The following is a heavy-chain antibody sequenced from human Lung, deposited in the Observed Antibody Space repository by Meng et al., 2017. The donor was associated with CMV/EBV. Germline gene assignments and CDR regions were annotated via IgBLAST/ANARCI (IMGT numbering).Heavy chain of an antibody. Sequence: HVMQSRPGVKKPGPSGGVSSNASGYTFTPPGISVIRQAPGQGLEWMGWISCYNGDTNYAQKFQGRVTMTTDTSTSTAYMDLRSLRSDDTAVYYCARDPSNTSGRYAYFDYWGQGTLVTVSS. D-gene: IGHD6-19*01. CDR1: GYTFTPPG. V-gene: IGHV1-18*01. CDR3: ARDPSNTSGRYAYFDY. J-gene: IGHJ4*02. CDR2: ISCYNGDT.